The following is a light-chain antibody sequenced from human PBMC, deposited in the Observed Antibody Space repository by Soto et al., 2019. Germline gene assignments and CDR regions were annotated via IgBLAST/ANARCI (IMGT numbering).Light chain of an antibody. CDR3: SSYAGNRTFV. CDR1: SSDVGAYNL. V-gene: IGLV2-23*03. J-gene: IGLJ1*01. Sequence: QSALTQPASVSGSPGQSITISCTGTSSDVGAYNLVSWYQQHPGKAPKLMIYEGNTRPSGVSNRFSGSKAGNTASLTISGLQAEDEADYYCSSYAGNRTFVFGTGTKVTVL. CDR2: EGN.